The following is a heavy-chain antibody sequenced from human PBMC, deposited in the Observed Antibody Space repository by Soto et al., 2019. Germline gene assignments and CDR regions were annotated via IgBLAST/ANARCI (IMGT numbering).Heavy chain of an antibody. CDR1: GFTFSSYA. Sequence: EVQLVESGGGLVQPGGSLRLSCAASGFTFSSYAMHWVRQAPGKGLEYVSAISSNGGSTYYANSVKGRFTISRDNSKNTLYLQMGSLRAEDMAVYYCARDGEFRFYYYYYMDVWGKGTTVTVSS. CDR2: ISSNGGST. J-gene: IGHJ6*03. V-gene: IGHV3-64*01. CDR3: ARDGEFRFYYYYYMDV. D-gene: IGHD3-10*01.